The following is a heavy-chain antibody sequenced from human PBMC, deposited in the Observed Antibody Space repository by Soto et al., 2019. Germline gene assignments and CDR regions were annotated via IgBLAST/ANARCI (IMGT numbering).Heavy chain of an antibody. CDR2: INTDGSST. V-gene: IGHV3-74*01. D-gene: IGHD6-13*01. J-gene: IGHJ4*02. CDR1: GFTFSSNW. Sequence: EVQLVESGGDFVQPGGSLRLSCAASGFTFSSNWMHWVRQAPGKGLVWVSRINTDGSSTNYADSVKGRFTISRDNAKNTLYRQMSSLGAEDTAVYYCARATVAAAGIADYWGQGTLVTVSS. CDR3: ARATVAAAGIADY.